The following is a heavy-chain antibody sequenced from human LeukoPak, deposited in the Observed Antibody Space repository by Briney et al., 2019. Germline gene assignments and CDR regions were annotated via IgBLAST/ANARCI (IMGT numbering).Heavy chain of an antibody. CDR3: ARHRYYDILTGYYKASLNWFDP. Sequence: SETLSLTCTVSGGSISSSNYYWGWIRQPPGKGLEWIGEINHSGSTNYNPSLKSRVTISVDTSKNQFSLKLSSVTAADTAVYYCARHRYYDILTGYYKASLNWFDPWGQGTLVTVSS. CDR2: INHSGST. CDR1: GGSISSSNYY. V-gene: IGHV4-39*01. J-gene: IGHJ5*02. D-gene: IGHD3-9*01.